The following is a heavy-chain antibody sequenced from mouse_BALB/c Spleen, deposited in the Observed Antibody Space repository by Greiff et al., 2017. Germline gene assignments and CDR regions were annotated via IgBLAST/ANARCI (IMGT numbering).Heavy chain of an antibody. V-gene: IGHV1-87*01. CDR2: IYPGDGDT. CDR1: GYTFTSYW. Sequence: VQLQQSGAELARPGASVKLSCKASGYTFTSYWMQWVKQRPGQGLEWIGAIYPGDGDTRYTQKFKGKATLTADKSSSTAYMQLSSLASEDSAVYYCARGDEGYFDYWGQGTTLTVSS. J-gene: IGHJ2*01. D-gene: IGHD3-3*01. CDR3: ARGDEGYFDY.